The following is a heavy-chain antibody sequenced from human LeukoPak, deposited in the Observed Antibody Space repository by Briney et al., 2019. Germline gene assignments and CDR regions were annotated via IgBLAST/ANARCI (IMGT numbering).Heavy chain of an antibody. V-gene: IGHV1-46*01. J-gene: IGHJ6*02. CDR3: ARTYCSGGSCYGNYYGMDV. Sequence: ASVKVSCKASGYTFTSYYMHWVRQAPGQGLEWMGIINPSGGSTSYAQKFQGRVTMTRDTSTSTAYMELRSLRSDDTAVYYCARTYCSGGSCYGNYYGMDVWGQGTTVTVSS. D-gene: IGHD2-15*01. CDR2: INPSGGST. CDR1: GYTFTSYY.